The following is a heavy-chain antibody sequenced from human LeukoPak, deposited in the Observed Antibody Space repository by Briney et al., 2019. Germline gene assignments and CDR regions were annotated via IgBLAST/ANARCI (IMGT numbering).Heavy chain of an antibody. D-gene: IGHD6-13*01. CDR2: FSPKSGGT. V-gene: IGHV1-2*02. J-gene: IGHJ4*02. CDR3: ARIEASAAATSGLD. CDR1: GSTFTDYY. Sequence: ASVKVSCTASGSTFTDYYIHWVRQAPGQGLGWMGWFSPKSGGTISEQKFPGRVTMTRDTSITTVYMYLSSLRSDGTAIYYRARIEASAAATSGLDWGQGTLVTVSS.